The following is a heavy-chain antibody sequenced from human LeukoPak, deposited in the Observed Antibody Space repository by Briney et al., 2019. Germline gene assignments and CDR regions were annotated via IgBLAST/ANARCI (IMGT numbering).Heavy chain of an antibody. CDR1: GFTFSSYS. Sequence: PGGSLRLSCAASGFTFSSYSMNWVRQAPGKGLEWVSFIRSSNSYIYYADSVKGRFTISRDNAKNSLYLQMNSLRVEDTAVYYCARIAFYGDYCDYWGQGTLVTVSS. J-gene: IGHJ4*02. V-gene: IGHV3-21*01. CDR2: IRSSNSYI. D-gene: IGHD4-17*01. CDR3: ARIAFYGDYCDY.